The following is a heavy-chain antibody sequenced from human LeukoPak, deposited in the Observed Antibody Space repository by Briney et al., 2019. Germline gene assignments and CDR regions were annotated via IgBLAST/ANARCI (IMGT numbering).Heavy chain of an antibody. CDR1: GFTVSSNY. Sequence: GGSLRLSCAASGFTVSSNYMSWVRQAPGKGLEWVSVIYSGGSTYYADSVRGRFTISRDNAKNSLYLQMSSLRAEDTAVYYCARINGESSGWQKYWGQGTLVTVSS. V-gene: IGHV3-53*01. CDR2: IYSGGST. CDR3: ARINGESSGWQKY. D-gene: IGHD6-19*01. J-gene: IGHJ4*02.